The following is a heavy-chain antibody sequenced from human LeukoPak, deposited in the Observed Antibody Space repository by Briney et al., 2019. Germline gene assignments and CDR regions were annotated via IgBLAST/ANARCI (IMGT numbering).Heavy chain of an antibody. CDR3: ARALDSSGWNGRDY. D-gene: IGHD6-19*01. Sequence: PGGSLRLSCAASGFTFSSHWMHWVRQAPGKGLVWVSRINSDGSSTSYADSVKGRFTISRDNAKNTLYLQMNSLRPEDTAVYYCARALDSSGWNGRDYWGQGTLVTVSS. V-gene: IGHV3-74*01. CDR2: INSDGSST. J-gene: IGHJ4*02. CDR1: GFTFSSHW.